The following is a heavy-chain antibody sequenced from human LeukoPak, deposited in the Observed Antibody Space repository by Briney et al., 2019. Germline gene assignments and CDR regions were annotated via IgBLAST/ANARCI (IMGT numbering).Heavy chain of an antibody. V-gene: IGHV3-7*05. CDR1: GFTFTGYE. D-gene: IGHD3-10*01. CDR2: IKDDGSEK. Sequence: PGGSLRLSCAASGFTFTGYEMNWVRQAPGKGLEWVANIKDDGSEKDYVDSVKGRFTISRDNAKNSLYLQMNNLRAEDTAVYYCARLYRGVDAFDIWGQGTVVTVSS. J-gene: IGHJ3*02. CDR3: ARLYRGVDAFDI.